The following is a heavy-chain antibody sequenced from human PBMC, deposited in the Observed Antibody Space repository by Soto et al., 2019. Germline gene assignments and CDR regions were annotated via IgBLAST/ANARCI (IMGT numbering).Heavy chain of an antibody. CDR2: IVPIYGTR. V-gene: IGHV1-69*13. CDR1: GGTFSRYA. D-gene: IGHD3-10*01. CDR3: ARDLDYYGSGSHYYYGMGV. J-gene: IGHJ6*02. Sequence: ASVKVSCKASGGTFSRYAFSWVRQARGQGLEWMGGIVPIYGTRGFAQKFQGRLTITADEPTRTAYMELSSLRSEDTAVYYCARDLDYYGSGSHYYYGMGVWGQGTTVTVSS.